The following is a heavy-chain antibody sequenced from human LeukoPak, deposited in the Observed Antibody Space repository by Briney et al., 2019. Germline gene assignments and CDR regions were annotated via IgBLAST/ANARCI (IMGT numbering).Heavy chain of an antibody. CDR1: GFTFSSYG. Sequence: GESLRLSCAASGFTFSSYGMHWVRQAPGKGLEWVTFIRYDGSIIYYADSVKGRFTISRDNYKNTLYLQMNSLRAEDTAVYYCAKALGTAMVRGVIDYWGQGTPVTVSS. D-gene: IGHD3-10*01. CDR2: IRYDGSII. CDR3: AKALGTAMVRGVIDY. J-gene: IGHJ4*02. V-gene: IGHV3-30*02.